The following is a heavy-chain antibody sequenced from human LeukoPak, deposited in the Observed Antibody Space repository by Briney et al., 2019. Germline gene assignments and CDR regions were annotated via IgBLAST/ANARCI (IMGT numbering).Heavy chain of an antibody. CDR1: GFTFSSYA. Sequence: GGSLRLSCAASGFTFSSYAMSWVRQAPGKGLEWVSAISGSGGSTYYADSVKGRFTISRDNSKNTLYLQMNSLRAEDTAVYYCAKVGTPPYYYDPHAFDIWGQGTMVTVSS. CDR2: ISGSGGST. J-gene: IGHJ3*02. CDR3: AKVGTPPYYYDPHAFDI. D-gene: IGHD3-22*01. V-gene: IGHV3-23*01.